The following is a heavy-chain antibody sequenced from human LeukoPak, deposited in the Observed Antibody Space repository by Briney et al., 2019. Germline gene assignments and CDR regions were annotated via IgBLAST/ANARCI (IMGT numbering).Heavy chain of an antibody. V-gene: IGHV3-48*01. CDR1: EFTFSSYS. CDR3: ARLPPYDILTGNYYYYMDV. CDR2: ISSSSSTI. J-gene: IGHJ6*03. D-gene: IGHD3-9*01. Sequence: GGSLRLSCAASEFTFSSYSMNWVRQAPGKGLEWVSYISSSSSTIYYADSVKGRFTISRDNAKNSLYLQMNSLRAEDTAVYYCARLPPYDILTGNYYYYMDVWGKGTTVTVSS.